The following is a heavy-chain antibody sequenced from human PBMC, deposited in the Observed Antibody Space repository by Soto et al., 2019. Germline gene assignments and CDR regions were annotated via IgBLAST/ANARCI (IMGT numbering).Heavy chain of an antibody. V-gene: IGHV3-30*18. CDR1: GFTFNSYG. CDR3: AKVHSSCRYCDY. J-gene: IGHJ4*02. Sequence: QVPLVASGGGVVQPGRSLSLSCAASGFTFNSYGMHWVRQAPGPGLEWVAGVSSDGSNKYYTDSVTGRFTISRDNAKNTLYLQVNSLRAEDTAAFYCAKVHSSCRYCDYWGQGTLVTVSS. D-gene: IGHD6-19*01. CDR2: VSSDGSNK.